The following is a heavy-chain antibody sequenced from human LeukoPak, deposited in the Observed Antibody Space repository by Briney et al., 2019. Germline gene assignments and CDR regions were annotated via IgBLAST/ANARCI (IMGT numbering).Heavy chain of an antibody. V-gene: IGHV5-51*01. Sequence: GXXLQISCKGSGYSFTSYWIGWVRQMPGKGLEWMGIIYPGDSDTRYSPSFQGQVTISADKSISTAYLQWSSLKASDTAMYYCARDTLLWFGESSNAFDIWGQGTMVTVSS. D-gene: IGHD3-10*01. CDR3: ARDTLLWFGESSNAFDI. J-gene: IGHJ3*02. CDR1: GYSFTSYW. CDR2: IYPGDSDT.